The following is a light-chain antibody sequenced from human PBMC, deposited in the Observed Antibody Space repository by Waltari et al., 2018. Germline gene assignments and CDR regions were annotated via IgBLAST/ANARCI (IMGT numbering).Light chain of an antibody. CDR1: QSVGRT. CDR2: AAS. CDR3: QHYVRLPVT. J-gene: IGKJ1*01. Sequence: VLTQYPGTLSLSPGERSTLSCRTSQSVGRTLAWYQQKLVQSPRLLIYAASTRATGIPDRFSGSGSGTYFSLTITRLEPEDFAVYYCQHYVRLPVTFGQGTKVEIK. V-gene: IGKV3-20*01.